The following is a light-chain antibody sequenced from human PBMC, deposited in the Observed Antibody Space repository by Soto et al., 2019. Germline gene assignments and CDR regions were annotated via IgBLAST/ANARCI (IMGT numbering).Light chain of an antibody. CDR3: AACDDRLRGVV. J-gene: IGLJ2*01. CDR2: SNN. V-gene: IGLV1-44*01. Sequence: QSVLTQPPSASGTPGQRVTISCSGSSSNIGSNTINWYQQFPGTAPRLLIYSNNQRPSGVPDRFSGSKSGTSASLAISGLQSEDEGELYCAACDDRLRGVVFGGGTKVTVL. CDR1: SSNIGSNT.